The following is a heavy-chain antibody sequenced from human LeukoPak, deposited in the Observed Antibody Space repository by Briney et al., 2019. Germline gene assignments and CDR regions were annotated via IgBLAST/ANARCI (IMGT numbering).Heavy chain of an antibody. CDR1: GGSFSGYY. D-gene: IGHD3-3*01. J-gene: IGHJ4*02. V-gene: IGHV4-34*01. Sequence: SETLSLTCAVYGGSFSGYYWSWIRQPPGKGLEWIGEINNSGSTNYNPSLKSRVTISVDTSKNQFSLKLSSVTAADTAVYYCARGGFLEWLFAFDYWGQGTLVTVSS. CDR2: INNSGST. CDR3: ARGGFLEWLFAFDY.